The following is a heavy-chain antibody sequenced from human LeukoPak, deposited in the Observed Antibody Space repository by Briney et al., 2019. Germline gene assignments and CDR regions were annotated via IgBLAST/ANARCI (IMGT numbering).Heavy chain of an antibody. Sequence: SETLSLTCAVYGGSFSGYYWSWIRQPPGKGLEWIGEINHSGSTNYNPSLKSRVTISVDTSKNQFSLKLSSVTAADTAVYYCARCIRGYYYYMDVWGKGTTVTISS. CDR2: INHSGST. V-gene: IGHV4-34*01. CDR1: GGSFSGYY. J-gene: IGHJ6*03. D-gene: IGHD2-8*01. CDR3: ARCIRGYYYYMDV.